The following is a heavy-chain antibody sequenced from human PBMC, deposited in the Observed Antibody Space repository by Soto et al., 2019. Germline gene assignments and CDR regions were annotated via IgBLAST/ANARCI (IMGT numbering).Heavy chain of an antibody. V-gene: IGHV3-53*01. CDR2: IYSGGST. Sequence: GSLRLSCAASGFIVSSKYMSWVRQAPGKGLQWVAVIYSGGSTYHADSVKGRFTISRDNPKNTVYLQMNSLRGNDTAVYYCGSLPLGLSYYLDYWGQGTLVTVSS. J-gene: IGHJ4*02. CDR3: GSLPLGLSYYLDY. CDR1: GFIVSSKY. D-gene: IGHD7-27*01.